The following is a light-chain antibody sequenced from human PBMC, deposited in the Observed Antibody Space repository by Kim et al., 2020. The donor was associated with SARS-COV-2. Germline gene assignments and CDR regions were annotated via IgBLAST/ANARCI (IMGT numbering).Light chain of an antibody. J-gene: IGLJ1*01. CDR1: KLGDKY. CDR3: QAWDSSSYV. Sequence: SYELTQPPSVSVSPGQTASITCSGDKLGDKYACWYQQKPGQSPVLVIYQDSKRPPGIPERFSGANSGNTATLTISGTQAMDEADYYCQAWDSSSYVFGAGTKLTVL. V-gene: IGLV3-1*01. CDR2: QDS.